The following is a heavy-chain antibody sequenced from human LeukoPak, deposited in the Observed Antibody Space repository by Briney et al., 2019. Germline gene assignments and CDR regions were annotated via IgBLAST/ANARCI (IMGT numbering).Heavy chain of an antibody. CDR2: IYYSGST. J-gene: IGHJ4*02. V-gene: IGHV4-59*01. D-gene: IGHD5-18*01. CDR1: GGSISSYY. Sequence: PSETLSLTCTVSGGSISSYYWSWIRQPPGKGLEWIGYIYYSGSTNYNPSLKSRVTISVDTSKNQFSLKLSSVTAADTAVYYCAGSSWIQYLIDYWGQGTLVTVSS. CDR3: AGSSWIQYLIDY.